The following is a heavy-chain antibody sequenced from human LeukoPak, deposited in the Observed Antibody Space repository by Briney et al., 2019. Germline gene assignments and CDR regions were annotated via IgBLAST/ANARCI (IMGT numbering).Heavy chain of an antibody. CDR3: ARASTIFGHFAY. J-gene: IGHJ4*02. D-gene: IGHD3-3*01. CDR1: GGSISSGGYY. V-gene: IGHV4-31*03. CDR2: IYYSGST. Sequence: PSETLSLTCTVSGGSISSGGYYWSWIRQHPGKGLEWIGYIYYSGSTYYNPSLKSRVTISVDTSKNQFSQKLSSVTAADTAVYYCARASTIFGHFAYWGRGTLVTVSS.